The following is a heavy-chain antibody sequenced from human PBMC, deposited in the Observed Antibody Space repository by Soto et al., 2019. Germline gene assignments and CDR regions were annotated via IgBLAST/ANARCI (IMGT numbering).Heavy chain of an antibody. CDR1: DFAVTIAW. V-gene: IGHV3-15*07. CDR3: TTDSYSAMMVVRFDY. Sequence: HWGSPELSSSASDFAVTIAWLAWSCKATGKGLEWVGRIKSKTHGGTTDFAAPVKGRFAISRDDSKNMVYLQMNSLRTEDTGIYYCTTDSYSAMMVVRFDYWGHGTLVTVSS. D-gene: IGHD2-15*01. CDR2: IKSKTHGGTT. J-gene: IGHJ4*01.